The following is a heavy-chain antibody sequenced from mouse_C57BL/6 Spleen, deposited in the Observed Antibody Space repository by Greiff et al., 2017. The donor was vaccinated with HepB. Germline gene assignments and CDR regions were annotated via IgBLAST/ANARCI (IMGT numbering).Heavy chain of an antibody. Sequence: QVQLQQSGAELVKPGASVKMSCKASGYTFTSYWITWVKQRPGQGLEWIGDIYPGSGSTNYNEKFKSKATLTVDTSSSTAYMQLSSLTSEDSAVYYCARYSSGYSFFAYWGQGTLVTVSA. CDR3: ARYSSGYSFFAY. V-gene: IGHV1-55*01. CDR2: IYPGSGST. D-gene: IGHD3-2*02. CDR1: GYTFTSYW. J-gene: IGHJ3*01.